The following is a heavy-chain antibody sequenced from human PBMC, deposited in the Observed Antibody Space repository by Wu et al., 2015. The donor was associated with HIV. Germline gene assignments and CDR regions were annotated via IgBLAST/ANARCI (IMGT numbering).Heavy chain of an antibody. V-gene: IGHV1-18*01. CDR2: ISAYNGNT. CDR3: ARESPDKWFGELLDAFDI. Sequence: QVQLVQSGAEVKKPGASVKVSCKASGYTFTSYGISWVRQAPGQGLEWMGWISAYNGNTNYAQKLQGRVTMTTDTSTSTAYMELRSLRSDDTAVYYCARESPDKWFGELLDAFDIWGQGTMVTVSS. J-gene: IGHJ3*02. CDR1: GYTFTSYG. D-gene: IGHD3-10*01.